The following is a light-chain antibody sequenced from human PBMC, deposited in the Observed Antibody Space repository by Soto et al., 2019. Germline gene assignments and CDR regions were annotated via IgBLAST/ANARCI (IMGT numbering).Light chain of an antibody. CDR2: DAS. CDR1: QSISSW. CDR3: QQYNSLYT. Sequence: DIQMTQSPSTLSASVGDRVTITCRASQSISSWLAWYQQKPGKAPKLLIYDASSLESGVPSRFNGSGSGTEFTLTSSSPQPDDFASYYRQQYNSLYTLGQGSKREIK. J-gene: IGKJ2*01. V-gene: IGKV1-5*01.